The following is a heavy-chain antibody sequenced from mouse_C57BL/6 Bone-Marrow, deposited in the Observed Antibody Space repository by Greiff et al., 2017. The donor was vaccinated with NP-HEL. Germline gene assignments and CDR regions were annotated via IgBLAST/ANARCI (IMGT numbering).Heavy chain of an antibody. CDR3: ASGSSLFAY. D-gene: IGHD1-1*01. CDR2: IDPSDSYT. CDR1: GYTFTSYW. Sequence: QVQLQQPGAELVKPGASVKLSCKASGYTFTSYWMQWVKQRPGQGLEWIGEIDPSDSYTNYNQKFKGKATLTVDTSSSTAYMQLSSLTSEDSAVYYCASGSSLFAYWGQVTLVTVSA. V-gene: IGHV1-50*01. J-gene: IGHJ3*01.